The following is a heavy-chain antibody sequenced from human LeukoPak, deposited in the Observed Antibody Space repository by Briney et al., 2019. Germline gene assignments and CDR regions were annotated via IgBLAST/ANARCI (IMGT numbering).Heavy chain of an antibody. J-gene: IGHJ3*02. CDR3: ARDSTYYYDSSGQGAFDI. Sequence: SVKVSCKASGGTFSSYAISWVRQAPGQGREWMGRIIPILGIANYAQKFQGRVTITADKSTSTAYMELSSLRSEDTAVYYCARDSTYYYDSSGQGAFDIWGQGTMVTVSS. D-gene: IGHD3-22*01. CDR1: GGTFSSYA. CDR2: IIPILGIA. V-gene: IGHV1-69*04.